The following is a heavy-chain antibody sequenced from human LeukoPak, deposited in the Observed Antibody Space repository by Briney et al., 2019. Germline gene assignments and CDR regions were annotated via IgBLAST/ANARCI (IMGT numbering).Heavy chain of an antibody. D-gene: IGHD5-18*01. CDR1: GDSFSSSNYN. J-gene: IGHJ3*02. V-gene: IGHV4-39*01. Sequence: SETLSLTCTVSGDSFSSSNYNWGWIRQPPGKGLEWIGSIYYSGNSYYNPSLKSRVTIYVDTSKNQFSLKLSSVTAADTAVYYCARRNTAVPGDAFEIWGQGTMVTVSS. CDR2: IYYSGNS. CDR3: ARRNTAVPGDAFEI.